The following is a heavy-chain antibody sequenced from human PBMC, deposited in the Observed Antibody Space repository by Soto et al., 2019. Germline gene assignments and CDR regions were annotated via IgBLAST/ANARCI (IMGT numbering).Heavy chain of an antibody. CDR2: ISSSSSTI. Sequence: GGSLRLSCAASGFTFSSYSMNWVSQAPGKGLEWVSYISSSSSTIYYADSVKGRFTISRDNAKNSLYLQMNSLRDEDTAVYYCARESAALNWFDPWGQGTLVTVSS. J-gene: IGHJ5*02. V-gene: IGHV3-48*02. CDR1: GFTFSSYS. D-gene: IGHD2-2*01. CDR3: ARESAALNWFDP.